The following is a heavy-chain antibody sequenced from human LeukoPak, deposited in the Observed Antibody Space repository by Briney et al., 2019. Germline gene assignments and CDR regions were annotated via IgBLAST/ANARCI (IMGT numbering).Heavy chain of an antibody. J-gene: IGHJ6*02. D-gene: IGHD3-22*01. CDR2: IKGDESDD. CDR3: ARDLLGYYYDSSGYYWENYYYGMDV. V-gene: IGHV3-7*01. CDR1: GFSFSRYW. Sequence: GGSLRLSCAASGFSFSRYWMTWVRQAPGKGLEWVANIKGDESDDHYVASVRGRFSISRDNAKRSLYLQMNSLRAEDTAVYYCARDLLGYYYDSSGYYWENYYYGMDVWGQGTTVTVSS.